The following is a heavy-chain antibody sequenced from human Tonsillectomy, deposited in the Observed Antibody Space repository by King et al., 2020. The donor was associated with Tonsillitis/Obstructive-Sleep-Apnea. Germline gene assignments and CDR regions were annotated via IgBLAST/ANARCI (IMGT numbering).Heavy chain of an antibody. Sequence: VQLVESGGGLVKPGGSLRLSCAASGFTFRRYSMNWVRQAPGKGLEWVSSISSSSSYIYYADSVEGRFTISRDNAKNSLFLQMNSLRADDTAVYYCARGHYDILTGYYLIDYWGQGILVTVSS. CDR2: ISSSSSYI. CDR3: ARGHYDILTGYYLIDY. D-gene: IGHD3-9*01. CDR1: GFTFRRYS. J-gene: IGHJ4*02. V-gene: IGHV3-21*01.